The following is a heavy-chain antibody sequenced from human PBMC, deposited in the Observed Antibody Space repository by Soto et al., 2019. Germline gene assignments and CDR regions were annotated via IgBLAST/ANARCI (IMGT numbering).Heavy chain of an antibody. J-gene: IGHJ4*02. V-gene: IGHV1-69*01. CDR1: GGIFSTYA. D-gene: IGHD3-10*01. CDR2: IIPLFGTP. CDR3: ARDRDDYGSGNYYNRIDF. Sequence: QVQLVQSGAEVKKPGSSVKVSCKASGGIFSTYAISWLRQAPGQGPEWMGGIIPLFGTPNYAQRFQGRATITADESTSTAYMELSRLRSEDTAVYYCARDRDDYGSGNYYNRIDFWGQGTLVTVSS.